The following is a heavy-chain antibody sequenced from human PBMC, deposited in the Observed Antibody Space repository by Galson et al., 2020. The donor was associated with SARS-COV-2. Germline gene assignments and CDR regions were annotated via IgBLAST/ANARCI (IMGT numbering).Heavy chain of an antibody. CDR3: ARLHYGEGAPEAFDI. Sequence: SQTPSLTCAVSGTSISSGSHSWNWIRQPPGKGLEWIGYIPHSGRTYYNPSLKSRVTISGGRSKNQFSLRLSSVTAADTAVYYCARLHYGEGAPEAFDIWGPGTRVTV. D-gene: IGHD4-17*01. J-gene: IGHJ3*02. CDR1: GTSISSGSHS. CDR2: IPHSGRT. V-gene: IGHV4-30-2*01.